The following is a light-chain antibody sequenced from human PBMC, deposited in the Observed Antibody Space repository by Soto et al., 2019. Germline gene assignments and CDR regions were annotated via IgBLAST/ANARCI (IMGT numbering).Light chain of an antibody. CDR1: QSISSS. V-gene: IGKV1-8*01. CDR2: AAS. Sequence: AIRMTQSPSSFSASIGDRVTITCRASQSISSSLAWYQQKPGKAPKLLIYAASTLQTGVPSRFSGSGSGTDFTLTISCLQSEDFAVYSCQQYSSYPVTFGQGTKVEIK. J-gene: IGKJ1*01. CDR3: QQYSSYPVT.